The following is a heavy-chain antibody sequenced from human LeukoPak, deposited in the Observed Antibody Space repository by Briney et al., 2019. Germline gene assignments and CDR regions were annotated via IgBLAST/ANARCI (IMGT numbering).Heavy chain of an antibody. CDR3: ANPPLRLGELSPIDY. D-gene: IGHD3-16*02. V-gene: IGHV3-23*01. J-gene: IGHJ4*02. CDR1: GFTFSNYA. Sequence: PGGSLRLSCAASGFTFSNYAMSWVRQAPGKGLEWVSAISGSGGSTYYADSVKGRFTISRDNSKNTLYLQMNSLRAEDTAVYYCANPPLRLGELSPIDYWGQGTLVTVSS. CDR2: ISGSGGST.